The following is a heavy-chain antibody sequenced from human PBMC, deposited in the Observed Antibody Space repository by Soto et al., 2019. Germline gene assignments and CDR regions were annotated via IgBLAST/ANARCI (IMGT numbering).Heavy chain of an antibody. CDR2: IYPGDSDT. D-gene: IGHD6-19*01. CDR1: GYSFTSYW. V-gene: IGHV5-51*01. Sequence: GESLKISCKGSGYSFTSYWIGWVRQMPGKGLEWMGIIYPGDSDTRYSPSFQGQVTISADKSISTAYLQWSSLKASDTAMYYCARHPNRYISGGSEGYYKDGMDGWGQGTMVTVSS. J-gene: IGHJ6*02. CDR3: ARHPNRYISGGSEGYYKDGMDG.